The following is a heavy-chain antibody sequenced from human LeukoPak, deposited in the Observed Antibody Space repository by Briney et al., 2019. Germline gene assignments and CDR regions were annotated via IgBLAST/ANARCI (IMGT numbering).Heavy chain of an antibody. D-gene: IGHD2-15*01. CDR2: IYHSGST. CDR1: GGSISSYY. CDR3: ARGGYCSGGSCRGRRWFDP. Sequence: KPSETLSLTCTVSGGSISSYYWSWIRQPPGKGLEWIGYIYHSGSTNYSPSLKSRVTISVGTSKNQFSLKLSSVTAADTAVYYCARGGYCSGGSCRGRRWFDPWGQGTLVTVSS. J-gene: IGHJ5*02. V-gene: IGHV4-59*01.